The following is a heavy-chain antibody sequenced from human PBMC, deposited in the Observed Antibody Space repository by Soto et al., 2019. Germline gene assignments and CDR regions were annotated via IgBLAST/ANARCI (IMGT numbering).Heavy chain of an antibody. CDR3: ARDSRLLYRLSDYYYYYGMDV. V-gene: IGHV4-59*01. D-gene: IGHD3-16*02. CDR2: IYYSGST. CDR1: GGSISSYY. J-gene: IGHJ6*02. Sequence: PSETLSLTCTVSGGSISSYYWSWIRQPPGKGLEWIGYIYYSGSTNYNPSLKSRVTISVDTSKNQFSLKLSSVTAADTAVYYCARDSRLLYRLSDYYYYYGMDVWGQGTTVTVSS.